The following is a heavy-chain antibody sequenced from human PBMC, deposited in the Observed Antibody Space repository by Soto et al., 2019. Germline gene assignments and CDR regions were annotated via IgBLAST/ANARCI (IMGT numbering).Heavy chain of an antibody. CDR3: ARDSVAGYYYYYGMDV. CDR1: GFTFSSYG. V-gene: IGHV3-33*01. CDR2: IWYDGSNK. D-gene: IGHD6-19*01. Sequence: QVQLVESGGGVVQPGRSLRLSCAASGFTFSSYGMHWVRQAPGKGLEWVAVIWYDGSNKYYADSVKGRFTISRDNSKNTLDLQMNSLRAEDTAVYYCARDSVAGYYYYYGMDVWGQGTTVTVSS. J-gene: IGHJ6*02.